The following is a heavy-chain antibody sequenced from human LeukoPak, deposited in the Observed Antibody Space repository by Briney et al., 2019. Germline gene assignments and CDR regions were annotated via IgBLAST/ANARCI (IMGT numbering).Heavy chain of an antibody. CDR3: ARDVNYAFDY. V-gene: IGHV1-18*01. J-gene: IGHJ4*02. Sequence: GASVKVSCKPSGYSFTRNGISWVRQTPGQGLEWMAWTSANSGNTNYAQNFQDRVTLTTDTSTSTAYMELRSLRSDDTAVYYCARDVNYAFDYWGQGTLVTVSS. CDR2: TSANSGNT. D-gene: IGHD3-16*01. CDR1: GYSFTRNG.